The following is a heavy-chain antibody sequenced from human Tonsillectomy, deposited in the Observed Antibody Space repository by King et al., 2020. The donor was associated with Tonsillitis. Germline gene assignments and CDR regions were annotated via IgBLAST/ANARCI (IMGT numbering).Heavy chain of an antibody. CDR1: GFTFSNYG. D-gene: IGHD1-26*01. CDR2: LSYDGSNK. Sequence: QLVESGGGVVQPGRSLRLSCAASGFTFSNYGMHWVRQAPGKGLEWVAVLSYDGSNKYCVDSVKGRFTISRDNSKNTLYLQMNSLRAEDTAVYYCAKDRATSDDAFDIWGQGTMVTVSS. V-gene: IGHV3-30*18. J-gene: IGHJ3*02. CDR3: AKDRATSDDAFDI.